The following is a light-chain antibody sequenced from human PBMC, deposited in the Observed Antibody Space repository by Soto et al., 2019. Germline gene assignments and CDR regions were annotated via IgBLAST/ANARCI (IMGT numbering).Light chain of an antibody. CDR2: DAS. J-gene: IGKJ1*01. V-gene: IGKV1-5*01. CDR3: QQYNNYST. Sequence: DLQMTQSPSTLSASVGDSVTITCRASQSISDWLAWFQLKPGKAPKLLIYDASSLESGVPSRFSGSGSGTEFTLTISSLQPDDFATYYCQQYNNYSTFGQGTKVDIK. CDR1: QSISDW.